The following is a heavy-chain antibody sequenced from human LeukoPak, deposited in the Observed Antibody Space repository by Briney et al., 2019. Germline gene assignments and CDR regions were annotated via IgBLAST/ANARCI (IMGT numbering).Heavy chain of an antibody. Sequence: GGSLRLSCAASGFSFWSYGMSWVRQAPGKGLEWVSTTTDSGASTWYADSAKGRFTISRDNSKNTLQLQMNSLRAEDTAVYYCARRDVVVTGHYFDYWGQGILVTVSS. J-gene: IGHJ4*02. CDR3: ARRDVVVTGHYFDY. D-gene: IGHD2-21*02. V-gene: IGHV3-23*01. CDR2: TTDSGAST. CDR1: GFSFWSYG.